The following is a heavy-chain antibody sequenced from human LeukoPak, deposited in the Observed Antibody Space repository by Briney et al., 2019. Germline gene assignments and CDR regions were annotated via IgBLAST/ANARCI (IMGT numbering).Heavy chain of an antibody. CDR2: ISGSGGST. CDR3: AKTNWNYTNNSFDP. Sequence: GGSLRLSCAASGFTFSSYAMSWVRQAPGKGLEWVSAISGSGGSTYYADSVKGRFTISRDNSKNTLHLQMNSLRAEDTAVYYCAKTNWNYTNNSFDPWGQGTLVTVSS. CDR1: GFTFSSYA. V-gene: IGHV3-23*01. J-gene: IGHJ5*02. D-gene: IGHD1-7*01.